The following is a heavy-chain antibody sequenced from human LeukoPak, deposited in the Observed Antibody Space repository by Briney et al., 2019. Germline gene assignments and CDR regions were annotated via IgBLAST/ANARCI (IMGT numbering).Heavy chain of an antibody. CDR3: ARDSYSSSWYKGVGWFDP. D-gene: IGHD6-13*01. J-gene: IGHJ5*02. CDR1: GGSISSYY. Sequence: SETLSLTCTVSGGSISSYYWSWIRQPPGKGLEWLGYIYYSGSTNYNPSLKSRVTISVDTSKNQFSLKLSSVTAADTAVYYCARDSYSSSWYKGVGWFDPWGQGTLVTVSS. V-gene: IGHV4-59*01. CDR2: IYYSGST.